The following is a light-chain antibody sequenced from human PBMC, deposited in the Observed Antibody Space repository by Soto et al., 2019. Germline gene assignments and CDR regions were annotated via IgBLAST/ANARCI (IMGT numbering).Light chain of an antibody. Sequence: IHMTQSPSSLSASVGDRVTITCRPSETISHYLNWYQQKPGKAPKLLIYGASKLQSGVPSRFSGSGSGTDFTLTITSLQIEDFATYYSQQSSSTPLTFGGGTKVDIK. CDR3: QQSSSTPLT. J-gene: IGKJ4*01. CDR2: GAS. CDR1: ETISHY. V-gene: IGKV1-39*01.